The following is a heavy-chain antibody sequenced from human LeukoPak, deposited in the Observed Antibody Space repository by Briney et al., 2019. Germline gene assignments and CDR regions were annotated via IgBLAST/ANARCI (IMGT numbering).Heavy chain of an antibody. V-gene: IGHV3-48*03. J-gene: IGHJ4*02. CDR1: GFTFSSYE. CDR2: ISSSGSTI. Sequence: GGSLRLSCAASGFTFSSYEMNWVRQAPGKGLEWASYISSSGSTIYYADSVKGRFTISRGNAKNSLYLQMNSLRAEDTAVYYCARGTRYSSSWYDYWGQGTLVTVSS. CDR3: ARGTRYSSSWYDY. D-gene: IGHD6-13*01.